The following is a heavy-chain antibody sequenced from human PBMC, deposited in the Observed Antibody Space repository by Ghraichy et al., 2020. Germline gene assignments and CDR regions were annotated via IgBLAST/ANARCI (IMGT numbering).Heavy chain of an antibody. Sequence: ASVKVSCKASGYTFTSYYMHWVRQAPGQGLEWMGIINPSGGSTSYAQKFQGRVTMTRDTSTSTVNMELSSLRSEDTAGYYCARGDIVVVPAAIWYFDYWGQGTLVTVSS. V-gene: IGHV1-46*03. CDR2: INPSGGST. CDR3: ARGDIVVVPAAIWYFDY. D-gene: IGHD2-2*01. CDR1: GYTFTSYY. J-gene: IGHJ4*02.